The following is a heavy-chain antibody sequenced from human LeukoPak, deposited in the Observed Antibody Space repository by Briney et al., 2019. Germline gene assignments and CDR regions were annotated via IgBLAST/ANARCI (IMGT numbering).Heavy chain of an antibody. CDR1: GFTFSSYG. CDR3: AKKSVSSGWVFDY. CDR2: ISGSSDNT. Sequence: AGGSLRLSCAASGFTFSSYGMSWVRQAPGKGLEWVSSISGSSDNTYYADSVKGRFTISRDNSKNTLFLQMNSLRAEDTALYYCAKKSVSSGWVFDYWGQGTLVTVSS. J-gene: IGHJ4*02. V-gene: IGHV3-23*01. D-gene: IGHD6-19*01.